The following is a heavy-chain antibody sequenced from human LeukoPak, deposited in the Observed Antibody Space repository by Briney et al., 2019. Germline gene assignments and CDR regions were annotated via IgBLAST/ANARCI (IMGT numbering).Heavy chain of an antibody. V-gene: IGHV4-59*08. D-gene: IGHD3-3*01. CDR2: IYYSGST. Sequence: PSETLSLTCTVSGGFISSYYWSWIRQPPGKGLEWIGYIYYSGSTNYNPSLKSRVTISVDTSKNQFSLKLSSVTAADTAVYYCARSPDTSFPLRYYYYYYGMDVWGQGTTVTVSS. J-gene: IGHJ6*02. CDR3: ARSPDTSFPLRYYYYYYGMDV. CDR1: GGFISSYY.